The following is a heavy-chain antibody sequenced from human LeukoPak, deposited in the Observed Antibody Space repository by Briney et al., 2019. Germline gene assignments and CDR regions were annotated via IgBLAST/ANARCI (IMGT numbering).Heavy chain of an antibody. J-gene: IGHJ4*02. V-gene: IGHV3-23*01. CDR1: GFTFSSYA. CDR2: ISGSGDST. Sequence: GGSLRLSCAASGFTFSSYAMSWVRQAPGKGLEWVSTISGSGDSTYYADSVKGRFTISRDSSKKTLYLQTSSLRAEDTAVYHCAKTRGYCSGGTCYQDYWGQGTLVTVSS. CDR3: AKTRGYCSGGTCYQDY. D-gene: IGHD2-15*01.